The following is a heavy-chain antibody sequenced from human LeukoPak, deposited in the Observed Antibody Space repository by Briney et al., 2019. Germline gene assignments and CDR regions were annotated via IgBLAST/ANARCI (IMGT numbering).Heavy chain of an antibody. CDR2: IYYSGST. CDR3: ARGLSGGSYYFDY. Sequence: PSETLSLTCTVSGGSISSSSYYWGWIRQPPGKGLEWIGSIYYSGSTYYNPSLKSRVTISVDTSKNQFSLKLSSVTAADTAVYYCARGLSGGSYYFDYWGQGTLVTVSS. CDR1: GGSISSSSYY. J-gene: IGHJ4*02. V-gene: IGHV4-39*07. D-gene: IGHD1-26*01.